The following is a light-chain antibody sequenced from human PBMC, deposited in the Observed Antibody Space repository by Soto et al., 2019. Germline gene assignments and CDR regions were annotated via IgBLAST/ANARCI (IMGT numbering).Light chain of an antibody. CDR3: QQRSNWPFMYT. CDR2: DAS. CDR1: QSVSSY. J-gene: IGKJ2*01. Sequence: EIVLTQSPATLSLSPGERATLSCRASQSVSSYLAWYQQKPGQAPRLLIYDASNSATGSPARFSGSGSGTDFTLTISSLEPEDFAVYYCQQRSNWPFMYTFGQGTKLESK. V-gene: IGKV3-11*01.